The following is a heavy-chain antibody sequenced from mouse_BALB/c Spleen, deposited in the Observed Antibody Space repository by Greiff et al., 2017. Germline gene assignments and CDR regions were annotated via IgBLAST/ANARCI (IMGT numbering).Heavy chain of an antibody. Sequence: EVQVVESGGGLVQPGGSRKLSCAASGFTFSSFGMHWVRQAPEKGLEWVAYISSGSSTIYYADTVQGRFTISRDNPKNTLFLQMTSLRSEDTAMYYCARKYYRSPYAMDYWGQGTSVTVSS. CDR1: GFTFSSFG. J-gene: IGHJ4*01. CDR2: ISSGSSTI. D-gene: IGHD2-14*01. V-gene: IGHV5-17*02. CDR3: ARKYYRSPYAMDY.